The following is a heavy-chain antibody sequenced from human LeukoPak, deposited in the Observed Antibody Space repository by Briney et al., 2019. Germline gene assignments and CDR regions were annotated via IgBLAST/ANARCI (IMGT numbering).Heavy chain of an antibody. CDR3: ARVRILRYSGSYARVYYFDY. D-gene: IGHD1-26*01. V-gene: IGHV4-61*02. CDR2: IYSSGRT. J-gene: IGHJ4*02. Sequence: PSETLSLTCTVSGDSINSNNYYWSWIRQPAGKGLEWIGRIYSSGRTNYNPSLKSRVTISVDTSKNQFSLKLSSVTAADTAVYYCARVRILRYSGSYARVYYFDYWGQGTLVTVSS. CDR1: GDSINSNNYY.